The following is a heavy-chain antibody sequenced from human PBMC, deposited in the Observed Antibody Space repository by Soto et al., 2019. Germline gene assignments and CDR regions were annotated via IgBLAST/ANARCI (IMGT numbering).Heavy chain of an antibody. CDR3: ERDALVRGVHPPDY. V-gene: IGHV3-33*01. CDR2: IWYDGSNK. CDR1: GFTLSTYD. D-gene: IGHD3-10*01. J-gene: IGHJ4*02. Sequence: QVHLVESGGGVVQPGRSLKLSCAASGFTLSTYDIHWVRQAPGKGLEWVAVIWYDGSNKYYADSVKGRFTISRDNSKNTVYLQMNSLRAEDTAVYYCERDALVRGVHPPDYWGQGTLVTVSS.